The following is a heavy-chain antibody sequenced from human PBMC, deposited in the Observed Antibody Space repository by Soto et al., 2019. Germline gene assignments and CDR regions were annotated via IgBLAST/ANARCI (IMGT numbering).Heavy chain of an antibody. CDR3: ARRVVWFGRSEGGMDV. D-gene: IGHD3-10*01. CDR1: GGSISSSSYY. V-gene: IGHV4-39*01. Sequence: QLQLQASGPGLAKPSETLSLTCTVSGGSISSSSYYWGWIRQPPGKGLEWIGSIYYSGSTYYNPSLKSRVTISVDTSKNQFSLKLSSVTAADTAVYYCARRVVWFGRSEGGMDVWGQGTTVTVSS. J-gene: IGHJ6*02. CDR2: IYYSGST.